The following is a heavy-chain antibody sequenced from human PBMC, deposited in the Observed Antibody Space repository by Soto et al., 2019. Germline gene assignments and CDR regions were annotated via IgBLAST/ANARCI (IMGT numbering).Heavy chain of an antibody. CDR3: ASGIQLWLRRINNGYAG. CDR1: GGTFSTYA. J-gene: IGHJ4*02. V-gene: IGHV1-69*12. D-gene: IGHD5-18*01. Sequence: QVQLVQSGAEVKKPESSVKVSCKAPGGTFSTYAISWVRQAPGQGLEWMGGIIPMSGTANYAQRFQDRVTITAEESTNTVYMELSSLRSEDTAVYFCASGIQLWLRRINNGYAGWGQGTLVTVSS. CDR2: IIPMSGTA.